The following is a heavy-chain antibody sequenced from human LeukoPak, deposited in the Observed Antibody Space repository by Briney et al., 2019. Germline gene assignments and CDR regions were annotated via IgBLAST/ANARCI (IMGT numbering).Heavy chain of an antibody. D-gene: IGHD3-22*01. CDR3: ARHRGSGYPYFDY. J-gene: IGHJ4*02. CDR2: IYYSGST. V-gene: IGHV4-59*01. Sequence: SETLSLTCSVSGGSINNYYWSWIRQPPGKGLEWIGYIYYSGSTNYNPSLKSRVTISVDTSKNQFSLKLSSLTAADTAVYYCARHRGSGYPYFDYWGQGTLVTVSS. CDR1: GGSINNYY.